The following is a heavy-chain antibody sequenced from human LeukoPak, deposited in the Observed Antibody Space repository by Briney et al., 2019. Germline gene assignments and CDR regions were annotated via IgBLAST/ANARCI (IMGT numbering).Heavy chain of an antibody. D-gene: IGHD1-1*01. CDR2: IIPIFGIA. J-gene: IGHJ6*02. CDR1: GGTFSSYA. Sequence: GASVKVSCKASGGTFSSYAITWVRQAPGQGLEWMGRIIPIFGIANYAQKVRGRVTITADKSTSTAYMELSSLRSEDTAVYYCARDGETGGIGMDVWGQGTTVTVSS. CDR3: ARDGETGGIGMDV. V-gene: IGHV1-69*04.